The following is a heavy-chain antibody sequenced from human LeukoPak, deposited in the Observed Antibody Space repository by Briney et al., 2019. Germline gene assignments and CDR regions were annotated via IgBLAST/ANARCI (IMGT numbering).Heavy chain of an antibody. CDR2: IYYSGIT. CDR3: TRDLTGGLYFDC. J-gene: IGHJ4*02. Sequence: PSETLSLTCTVSGGSISSYYWSWIRQPPGKGLEWIGSIYYSGITNYNPSLKSRVSISVDTSKNQFSLRLSSVTAADTAIYYCTRDLTGGLYFDCWGQGTLVTVSS. V-gene: IGHV4-59*01. CDR1: GGSISSYY. D-gene: IGHD7-27*01.